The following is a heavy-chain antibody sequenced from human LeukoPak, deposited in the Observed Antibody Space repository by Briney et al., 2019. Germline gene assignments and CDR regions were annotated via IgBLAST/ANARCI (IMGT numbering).Heavy chain of an antibody. J-gene: IGHJ6*02. CDR1: GGSISSYY. Sequence: SETLSLTCSVSGGSISSYYWSWIRQPPGKGLEWIGYIHYSGSTDYNPSLKSRVTISVDTSKNHFSLNLSSVTVADTAVYYCARDLRLYGMDVWGQGTTVTVSS. CDR3: ARDLRLYGMDV. CDR2: IHYSGST. V-gene: IGHV4-59*01.